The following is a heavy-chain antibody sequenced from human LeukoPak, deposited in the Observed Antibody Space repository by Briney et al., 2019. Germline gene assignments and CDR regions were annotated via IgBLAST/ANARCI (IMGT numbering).Heavy chain of an antibody. CDR3: ARRSITGWFDP. V-gene: IGHV4-39*01. CDR1: GASISSSTYY. CDR2: FYNSGIT. Sequence: SETLSLTCTVSGASISSSTYYWGWIRQPPGKGLQWIGTFYNSGITYFNPSLKSRVTMSIDTSKNQFSLKVTSVTAADTAVYYCARRSITGWFDPWGQGTLVTVSS. J-gene: IGHJ5*02. D-gene: IGHD2-2*01.